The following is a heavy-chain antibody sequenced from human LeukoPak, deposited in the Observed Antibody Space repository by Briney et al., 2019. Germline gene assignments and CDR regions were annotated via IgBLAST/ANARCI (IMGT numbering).Heavy chain of an antibody. V-gene: IGHV4-61*02. CDR3: ARDRSYYSDTGTDY. Sequence: SETLSLTCTVSGASISRGSHYWSWIRQPAGTGLEWIGRIYTIGNTNYSPSLWRRVTISVDTSKNQFSLRLHSVTAADTAVYYCARDRSYYSDTGTDYWGQGALVTVSS. CDR2: IYTIGNT. J-gene: IGHJ4*02. CDR1: GASISRGSHY. D-gene: IGHD3-22*01.